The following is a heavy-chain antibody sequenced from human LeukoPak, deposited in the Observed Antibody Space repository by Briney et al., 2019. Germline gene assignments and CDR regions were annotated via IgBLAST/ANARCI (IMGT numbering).Heavy chain of an antibody. CDR2: IYYSGST. Sequence: SETLSLTCAVYGGSISSYYWSWIRQPPGKGLEWIGYIYYSGSTNYNPSLKSRVTISVDTSKNQFSLKLSSVTAADTAVYYCARVVRDGYNYVDYYYYYYMDVWGKGTTVTVSS. CDR1: GGSISSYY. CDR3: ARVVRDGYNYVDYYYYYYMDV. V-gene: IGHV4-59*01. J-gene: IGHJ6*03. D-gene: IGHD5-24*01.